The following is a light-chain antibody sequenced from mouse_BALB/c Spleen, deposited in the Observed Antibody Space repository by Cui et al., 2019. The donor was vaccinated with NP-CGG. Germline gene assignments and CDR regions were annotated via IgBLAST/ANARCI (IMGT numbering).Light chain of an antibody. CDR2: GTN. V-gene: IGLV1*01. J-gene: IGLJ1*01. CDR1: TGAITTNNF. Sequence: QAVVTQESALTTSPGETVTLNCRSSTGAITTNNFANWVQEKPDHFFTGLIGGTNNRAPGVPARFSGSLIGDKAALTITGAQTEDESVYFCALWYSNHWVFGGGTKLTVL. CDR3: ALWYSNHWV.